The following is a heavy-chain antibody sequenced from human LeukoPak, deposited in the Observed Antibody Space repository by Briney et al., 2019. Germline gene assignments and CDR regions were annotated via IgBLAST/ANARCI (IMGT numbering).Heavy chain of an antibody. CDR3: ARDKAGTTKRGWYDT. J-gene: IGHJ5*02. D-gene: IGHD1-7*01. CDR1: GYTFTNYD. CDR2: MNPNSGDT. Sequence: ASGKVSCKDSGYTFTNYDINWVRQATGHGLEWMGWMNPNSGDTGYAQKFQGRVTMTRNTSISTAYMELSSLRSDDTALYCCARDKAGTTKRGWYDTCGQGPPVTV. V-gene: IGHV1-8*01.